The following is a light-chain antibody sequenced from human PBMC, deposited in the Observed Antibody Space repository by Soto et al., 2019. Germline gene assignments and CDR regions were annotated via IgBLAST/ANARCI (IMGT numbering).Light chain of an antibody. V-gene: IGKV3-15*01. CDR2: GAS. J-gene: IGKJ4*01. Sequence: EIVMTQSPATLSVSPGERATLSCRASQSVSSNVAWYQQKPGQAPRLPIYGASTRATGIPARFSGSGSGTEFTLTISSLQSEDFAVYYCQQYNNWPPLTFGGGTKVEI. CDR3: QQYNNWPPLT. CDR1: QSVSSN.